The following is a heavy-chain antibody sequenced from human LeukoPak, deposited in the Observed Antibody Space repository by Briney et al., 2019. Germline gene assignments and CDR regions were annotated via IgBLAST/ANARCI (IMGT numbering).Heavy chain of an antibody. CDR2: ISTYNGDT. V-gene: IGHV1-18*04. D-gene: IGHD1-26*01. J-gene: IGHJ4*02. CDR1: GYTFATYG. Sequence: GASVKVPCKAFGYTFATYGISWVRQAPGQGLEWMAWISTYNGDTKYAQSLQGRVTLTTDTSTSTAYMELRSLRSEDTAVYYCASDYLRGAYFDHWGQGTLVTVSS. CDR3: ASDYLRGAYFDH.